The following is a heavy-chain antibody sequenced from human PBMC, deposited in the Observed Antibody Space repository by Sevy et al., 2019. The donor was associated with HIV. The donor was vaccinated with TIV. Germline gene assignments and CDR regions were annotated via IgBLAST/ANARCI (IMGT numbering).Heavy chain of an antibody. CDR2: ISYDGSNK. CDR1: GFTFSSYA. CDR3: ARDNGDSSGYYLDY. V-gene: IGHV3-30-3*01. D-gene: IGHD3-22*01. Sequence: GESLKISCAASGFTFSSYAMHWVRQAPGKGLEWVAVISYDGSNKYYADSVKGRFTISRDNSKNTLYLQMNSLRAEDTAVYYCARDNGDSSGYYLDYWGQGTLVTVSS. J-gene: IGHJ4*02.